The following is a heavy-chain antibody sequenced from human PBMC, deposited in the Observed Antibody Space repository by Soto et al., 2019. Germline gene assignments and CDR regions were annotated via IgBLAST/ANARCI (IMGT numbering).Heavy chain of an antibody. D-gene: IGHD6-19*01. Sequence: SETLSLTCTVSGGSISSSSYYWGWIRQPPGKGLEWIGSIYYSGSTYYNPSLKSRVTISVDTSKNQFSLKLSSVTAADTAVYYCARLNKSGWHPGTMDVWGQGTTVTVSS. CDR3: ARLNKSGWHPGTMDV. CDR2: IYYSGST. V-gene: IGHV4-39*01. CDR1: GGSISSSSYY. J-gene: IGHJ6*02.